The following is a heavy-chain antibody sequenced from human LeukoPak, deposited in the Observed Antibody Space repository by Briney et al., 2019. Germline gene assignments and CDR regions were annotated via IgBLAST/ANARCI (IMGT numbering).Heavy chain of an antibody. Sequence: GGSLRLSCAASGFTFSSYAMNWVRQAPGKGLEWVSAISGSGGSTYYADSVKGRFTISKDKSKDTVYLQMNSLRAEDTAVYYCAKGFYHVGATTVYDYWGQGTLVTVSS. J-gene: IGHJ4*02. CDR2: ISGSGGST. D-gene: IGHD1-26*01. V-gene: IGHV3-23*01. CDR3: AKGFYHVGATTVYDY. CDR1: GFTFSSYA.